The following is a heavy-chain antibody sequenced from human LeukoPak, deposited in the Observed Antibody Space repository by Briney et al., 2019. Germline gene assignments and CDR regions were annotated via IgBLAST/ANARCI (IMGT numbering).Heavy chain of an antibody. CDR2: INPNSGGT. CDR3: ARDIAAAGIDY. V-gene: IGHV1-2*02. D-gene: IGHD6-13*01. J-gene: IGHJ4*02. CDR1: GYSFIGYY. Sequence: ASVKVSCKASGYSFIGYYMHWVRQAPGQGLEWMGWINPNSGGTNYAQKFQGRVTMTRDTSISTAYMELSRLRSDDTAVYYCARDIAAAGIDYWGQGTLVTVSS.